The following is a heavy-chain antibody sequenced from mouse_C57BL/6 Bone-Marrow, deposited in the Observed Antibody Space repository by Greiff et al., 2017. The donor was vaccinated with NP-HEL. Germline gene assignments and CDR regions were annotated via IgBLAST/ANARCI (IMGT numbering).Heavy chain of an antibody. CDR1: GYTFTSYW. Sequence: QVQLQQPGAELVKPGASVTLSCKASGYTFTSYWMHWVKQRPGQGLEWIGMIHPNSGSTNYNEKFKSKATLTVDKSSSTAYMKLSSLTSEDSAVYYCARASYDGYYVGFAYWGQGTLVTVSA. CDR3: ARASYDGYYVGFAY. D-gene: IGHD2-3*01. J-gene: IGHJ3*01. V-gene: IGHV1-64*01. CDR2: IHPNSGST.